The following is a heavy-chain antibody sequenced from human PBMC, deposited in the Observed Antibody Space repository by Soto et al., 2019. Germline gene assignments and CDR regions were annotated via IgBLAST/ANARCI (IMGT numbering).Heavy chain of an antibody. CDR3: AREVGSPRGFDP. CDR2: IYYSGST. D-gene: IGHD1-26*01. J-gene: IGHJ5*02. Sequence: QVQLQESGPGLVKPSQTLSLTCTVSGGSISSGGYYWSWIRQHPGKGREWIGHIYYSGSTYYNPSIKRRVTISVDTSKNQFSLKLSSVTAADTAVYYCAREVGSPRGFDPWGQGTLVTVSS. CDR1: GGSISSGGYY. V-gene: IGHV4-31*03.